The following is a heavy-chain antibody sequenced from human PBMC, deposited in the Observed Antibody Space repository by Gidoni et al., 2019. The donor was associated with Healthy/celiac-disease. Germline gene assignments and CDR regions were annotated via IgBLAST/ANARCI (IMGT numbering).Heavy chain of an antibody. CDR3: ARDIGVVVAATRRVYGMDV. Sequence: EVQLVESGGGLVKPGGSLRLSCAASDFTFSSYSLNWVRQVPGKGLEWVSSISSSSSYIYYADSVKGRFTISRENAKNSLYLQMNSLRAEDTAVYYCARDIGVVVAATRRVYGMDVWGQGTTVTVSS. V-gene: IGHV3-21*01. J-gene: IGHJ6*02. CDR1: DFTFSSYS. CDR2: ISSSSSYI. D-gene: IGHD2-15*01.